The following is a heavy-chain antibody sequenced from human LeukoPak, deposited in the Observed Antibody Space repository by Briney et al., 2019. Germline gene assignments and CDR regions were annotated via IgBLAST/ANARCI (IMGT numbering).Heavy chain of an antibody. J-gene: IGHJ4*02. V-gene: IGHV4-30-2*01. CDR3: ARGSYYDSSGYSYDGHYFDY. D-gene: IGHD3-22*01. Sequence: SETLSLTCAVSGGSISSGGYSWSWIRQPPGKGLEWIGYIYHSGSAYYNPSLKSRVTISVDRSKNQFSLKLSSVTAADTAVYYCARGSYYDSSGYSYDGHYFDYWGQGTLVTVSS. CDR2: IYHSGSA. CDR1: GGSISSGGYS.